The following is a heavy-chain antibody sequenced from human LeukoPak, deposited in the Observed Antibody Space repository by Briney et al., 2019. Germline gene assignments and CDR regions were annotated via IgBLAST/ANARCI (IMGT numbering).Heavy chain of an antibody. CDR2: ISSGSSYI. V-gene: IGHV3-21*01. CDR3: ARRGYCSGGSCFSEHLDY. CDR1: GFTFSSYA. J-gene: IGHJ4*02. Sequence: PGGSLRLSCAASGFTFSSYAMNWVRQAPGKSLEWVSSISSGSSYIYYADSVKGRFTISRDNAKDSLYLQMNSLRAEDAAVYHCARRGYCSGGSCFSEHLDYWGLGTLVTVSS. D-gene: IGHD2-15*01.